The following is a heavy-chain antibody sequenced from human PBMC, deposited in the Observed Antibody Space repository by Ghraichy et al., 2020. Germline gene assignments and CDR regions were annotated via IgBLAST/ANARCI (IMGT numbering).Heavy chain of an antibody. CDR2: ITGSGRTK. J-gene: IGHJ6*02. Sequence: GSLRLSCVGSGFPFSSYSFNWVRQSPGKGLEWVSYITGSGRTKSYADSVKGRFTISRDNAQNSLYLQMNSLRDEDTAVYYCARGSRVVRFYYYDGMDVWGRGTTVTVSS. V-gene: IGHV3-48*02. CDR3: ARGSRVVRFYYYDGMDV. D-gene: IGHD4-23*01. CDR1: GFPFSSYS.